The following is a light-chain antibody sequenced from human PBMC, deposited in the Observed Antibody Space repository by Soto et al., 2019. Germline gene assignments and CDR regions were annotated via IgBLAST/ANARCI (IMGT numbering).Light chain of an antibody. CDR1: QSISSW. CDR2: KAS. Sequence: DIQMTQSPSTLSASVGDRVTITCRASQSISSWLAWYQQKPGKAPKVLIYKASSLERGVPARFRGSGSGTESTLTISSLQPDDSSTYYCQHYTSYPLTFGGGTKVE. CDR3: QHYTSYPLT. V-gene: IGKV1-5*03. J-gene: IGKJ4*01.